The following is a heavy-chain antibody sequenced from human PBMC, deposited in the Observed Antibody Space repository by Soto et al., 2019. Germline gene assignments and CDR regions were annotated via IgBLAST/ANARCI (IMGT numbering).Heavy chain of an antibody. CDR2: IYDTGST. J-gene: IGHJ1*01. CDR1: GGSISRSNW. V-gene: IGHV4-4*02. D-gene: IGHD2-15*01. CDR3: ARTPDMFCSGGRCPPSGYFQH. Sequence: QVQLQESGPGLVKPSETLSLTCAVSGGSISRSNWWSWVRQPPGMGLEWIGEIYDTGSTNYNPSPTCRVTTHLDKSTNQFSRKLSSVTAADTAVYYCARTPDMFCSGGRCPPSGYFQHWGQGTLVTVSS.